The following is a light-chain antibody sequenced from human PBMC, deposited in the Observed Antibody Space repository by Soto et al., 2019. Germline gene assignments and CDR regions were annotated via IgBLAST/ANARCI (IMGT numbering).Light chain of an antibody. Sequence: QSALTQPASVSGSPGQSITISCTGTSSDVGGYNYVSWYQQHPGKAPKLMIYEVSNRPSGVSNRFSGSKSGNMASLTIPGLQAEDEADYYCSSYTSINTVVFGGGTKLTVL. CDR3: SSYTSINTVV. V-gene: IGLV2-14*01. CDR1: SSDVGGYNY. CDR2: EVS. J-gene: IGLJ2*01.